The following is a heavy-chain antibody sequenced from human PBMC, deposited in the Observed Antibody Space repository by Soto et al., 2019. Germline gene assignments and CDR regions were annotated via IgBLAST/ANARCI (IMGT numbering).Heavy chain of an antibody. CDR2: ISSSSSYI. CDR1: GFTFSSYS. Sequence: EVQLVESGGGLVKPGGSLRLSCAASGFTFSSYSMNWVRQAPWKGLEWVSSISSSSSYIYYADSVKGRFTISRDNAKNSLYLQMNSLRAEDTAVYYCARGLYYYDSSGYYGNWGQGTLVTVSS. V-gene: IGHV3-21*01. D-gene: IGHD3-22*01. CDR3: ARGLYYYDSSGYYGN. J-gene: IGHJ4*02.